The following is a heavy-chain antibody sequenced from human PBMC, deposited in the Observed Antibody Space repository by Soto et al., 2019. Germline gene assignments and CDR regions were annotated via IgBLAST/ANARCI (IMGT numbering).Heavy chain of an antibody. J-gene: IGHJ5*02. Sequence: SETLSLTCGVSGGTVASSHWWSWVRQSPGRGLEWIGNVYHTGDTNFNPSLQSRVTFSVDKSNNQFPLRLTSVTAADAAVYFCAREIVTAGGNNYFDPWGPGTLVTVSS. CDR3: AREIVTAGGNNYFDP. D-gene: IGHD2-21*02. V-gene: IGHV4-4*02. CDR1: GGTVASSHW. CDR2: VYHTGDT.